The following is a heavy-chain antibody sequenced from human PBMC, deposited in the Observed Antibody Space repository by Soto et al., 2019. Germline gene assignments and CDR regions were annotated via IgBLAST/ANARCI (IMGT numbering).Heavy chain of an antibody. CDR3: ARGGGVGVAGSAAFDM. V-gene: IGHV1-2*02. J-gene: IGHJ3*02. D-gene: IGHD3-3*01. Sequence: QLHLVQSGAVVKKPGASVTVSCSASGYPVTAYYMHWVRQAPGRGLEWMGGINPATGAAKYTQTFQGRVPMTRDTSTSTGFMELSGLTSEDPAGFYCARGGGVGVAGSAAFDMWGQGTLVTVSS. CDR1: GYPVTAYY. CDR2: INPATGAA.